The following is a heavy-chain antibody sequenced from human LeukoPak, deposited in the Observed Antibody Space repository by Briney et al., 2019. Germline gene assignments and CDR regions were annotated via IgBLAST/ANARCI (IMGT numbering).Heavy chain of an antibody. CDR3: AKDGSGESHFDH. D-gene: IGHD3-10*01. CDR2: ISYDGSNK. Sequence: GGSLRLSCAASGFTFSSYGMHWVRQAPGKGLEWVAVISYDGSNKYYADSVKGRFTISRDNSKNTLYLQMNSLRAEDTAVYYCAKDGSGESHFDHWGQGTLVTVSS. CDR1: GFTFSSYG. V-gene: IGHV3-30*18. J-gene: IGHJ4*02.